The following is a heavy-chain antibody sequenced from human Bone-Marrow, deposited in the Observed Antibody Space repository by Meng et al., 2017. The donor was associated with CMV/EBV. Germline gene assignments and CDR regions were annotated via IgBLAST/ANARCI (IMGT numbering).Heavy chain of an antibody. J-gene: IGHJ5*02. CDR1: GYTFTGYK. Sequence: ASVKVSCKASGYTFTGYKIHWVRQAPGQGPEWLGGINCNRGDTNYAQKFQGRVTMTRDTSISTAYMELSRLRSDDTAVYYCARGRLIAARRANWFDPWGQGTLVTVS. CDR3: ARGRLIAARRANWFDP. V-gene: IGHV1-2*02. CDR2: INCNRGDT. D-gene: IGHD6-6*01.